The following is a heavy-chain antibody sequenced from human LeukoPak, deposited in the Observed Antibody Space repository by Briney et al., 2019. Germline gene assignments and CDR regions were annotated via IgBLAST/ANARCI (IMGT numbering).Heavy chain of an antibody. Sequence: GGSLRLSCAASGFTFRDYWMNWVRQAPGKGLEWVANVNLGGSVISYVDSVKGRCTVSRDNAENSLSLQMNSLRAEDTAVCYCAAWGLYNYWGQGTLVTVSS. CDR2: VNLGGSVI. V-gene: IGHV3-7*01. CDR1: GFTFRDYW. D-gene: IGHD7-27*01. J-gene: IGHJ4*02. CDR3: AAWGLYNY.